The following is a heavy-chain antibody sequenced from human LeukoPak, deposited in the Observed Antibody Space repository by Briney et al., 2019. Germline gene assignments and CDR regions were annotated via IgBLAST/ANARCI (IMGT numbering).Heavy chain of an antibody. D-gene: IGHD5-18*01. Sequence: GGSLRLSCAASGFTFSSYGMSWVRQAPGKGLQWVSAISGDGKDRDYPDSVKGRFTISRDNSKNTLYLQMNSLRAEDTAVYYCASSSHTAMGSFDYWGQGTLVTVSS. CDR3: ASSSHTAMGSFDY. CDR2: ISGDGKDR. CDR1: GFTFSSYG. J-gene: IGHJ4*02. V-gene: IGHV3-23*01.